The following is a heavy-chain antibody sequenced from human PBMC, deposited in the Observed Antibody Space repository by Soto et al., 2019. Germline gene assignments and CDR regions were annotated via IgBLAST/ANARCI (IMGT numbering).Heavy chain of an antibody. V-gene: IGHV4-59*01. CDR1: GGSISSYY. D-gene: IGHD3-16*01. CDR3: ARDLTAIGYYYMDV. J-gene: IGHJ6*03. Sequence: SQTLSLPCTVSGGSISSYYWSWIRQPPGKGLEWIGYIYYSGSTNYNPSLKSRVTISVDTSKNQFSLKLSSVTAADTAVYYCARDLTAIGYYYMDVWGKGTTVTVSS. CDR2: IYYSGST.